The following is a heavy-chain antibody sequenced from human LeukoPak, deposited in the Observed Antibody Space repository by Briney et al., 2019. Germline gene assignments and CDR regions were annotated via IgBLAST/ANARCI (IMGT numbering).Heavy chain of an antibody. CDR3: ARDKRSYREFDY. Sequence: GGSLRLSCAASGFTFSNYNMNWVGQAPGKGLEWVSSISSSTIYIYYADSVQGRFTISRDQARNSLYLQMNSLRADDTAVYYCARDKRSYREFDYWGQGTLVAVSS. V-gene: IGHV3-21*01. CDR1: GFTFSNYN. D-gene: IGHD1-26*01. J-gene: IGHJ4*02. CDR2: ISSSTIYI.